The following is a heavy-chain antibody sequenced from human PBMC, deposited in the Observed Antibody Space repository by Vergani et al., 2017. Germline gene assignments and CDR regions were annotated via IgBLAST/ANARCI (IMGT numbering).Heavy chain of an antibody. J-gene: IGHJ4*02. CDR2: ISGSGGGT. CDR1: GFPFSSSA. D-gene: IGHD2-15*01. CDR3: AVVGIIREAGVY. Sequence: EVQLLESGGGLVQPGGSLRLSCAASGFPFSSSAMSWVRQAPGKGLEWVSAISGSGGGTYYADSVKGRFTISRDNAKNTLYLQMNSLRAEDTAVYYCAVVGIIREAGVYWGQGTLVTVSS. V-gene: IGHV3-23*01.